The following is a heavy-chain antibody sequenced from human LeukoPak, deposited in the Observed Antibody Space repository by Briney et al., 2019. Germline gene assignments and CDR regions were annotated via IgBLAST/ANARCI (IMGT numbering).Heavy chain of an antibody. CDR3: AGELARGIVMVKGSAFDY. CDR1: GGTFSSYA. CDR2: IIPIFGIA. V-gene: IGHV1-69*04. Sequence: SVKVSCKASGGTFSSYAISWVRQAPGQGLEWMGRIIPIFGIANYAQKFQGRVTITADKSTSTAYMELSSLRSEDTAVYYCAGELARGIVMVKGSAFDYWGQGTLVTVSS. J-gene: IGHJ4*02. D-gene: IGHD3-22*01.